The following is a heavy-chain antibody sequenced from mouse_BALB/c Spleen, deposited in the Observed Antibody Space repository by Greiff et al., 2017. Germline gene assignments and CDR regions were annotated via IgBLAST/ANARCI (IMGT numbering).Heavy chain of an antibody. Sequence: EVKLVESGGGLVQPGGSRKLSCAASGFTFSSFGMHWVRQAPEKGLEWVAYISSGSSTIYYADTVKGRFTISRDNPKNTLFLQMTSLRSEDTAMYYCARRFHYYGYAMDYWGQGTSVTVSS. CDR2: ISSGSSTI. V-gene: IGHV5-17*02. J-gene: IGHJ4*01. CDR1: GFTFSSFG. CDR3: ARRFHYYGYAMDY. D-gene: IGHD1-2*01.